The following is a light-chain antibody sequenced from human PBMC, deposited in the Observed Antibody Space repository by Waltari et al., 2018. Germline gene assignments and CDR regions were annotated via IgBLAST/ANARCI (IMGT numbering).Light chain of an antibody. V-gene: IGKV1-33*01. CDR3: QQYDNLPLT. J-gene: IGKJ4*01. CDR1: QDISNY. CDR2: DAS. Sequence: DIQMTQSPSSLSASVGDRVTITCQASQDISNYLKWYQQKPGKAPKRLIYDASNLETGVPSRFSGSGSGTDFTFTISRLQPEDIATYYCQQYDNLPLTFGGGTKVEIK.